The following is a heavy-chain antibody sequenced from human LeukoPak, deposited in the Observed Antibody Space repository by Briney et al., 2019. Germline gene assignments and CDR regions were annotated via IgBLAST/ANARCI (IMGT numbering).Heavy chain of an antibody. CDR1: GYTFSNYW. CDR2: IYIGDSDT. V-gene: IGHV5-51*01. J-gene: IGHJ3*02. CDR3: ARRLRPDAFDI. D-gene: IGHD4-17*01. Sequence: GESLKISCKGSGYTFSNYWIGWVRQMPGKGLEWMGIIYIGDSDTTYSPSFQGQVTFSADTSISTAYLQWSSLKASDTAIYYCARRLRPDAFDIWGQGTLFTVSS.